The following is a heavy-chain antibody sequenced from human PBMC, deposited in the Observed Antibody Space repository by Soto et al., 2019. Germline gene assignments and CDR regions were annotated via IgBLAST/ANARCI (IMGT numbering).Heavy chain of an antibody. Sequence: QVQLVESGGGVVQPGRSLRLSCAASGFTFSSYGMHWVRQAPGKGLEWVAVIWYDGSNKYYADSVKGRFTISRDNSKNTLYLQMNSLRAEDTAVYYCARDADIVATGGRCDYWGQGTLVTVSS. V-gene: IGHV3-33*01. D-gene: IGHD5-12*01. CDR1: GFTFSSYG. CDR2: IWYDGSNK. CDR3: ARDADIVATGGRCDY. J-gene: IGHJ4*02.